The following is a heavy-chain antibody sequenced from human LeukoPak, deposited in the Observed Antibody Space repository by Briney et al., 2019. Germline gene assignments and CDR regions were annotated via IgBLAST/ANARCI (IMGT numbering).Heavy chain of an antibody. CDR2: ISAYNGNT. J-gene: IGHJ5*02. Sequence: GASVKVSCKASGYTFTSYYMHWVRQAPGQGLEWMGWISAYNGNTNYAQKLQGRVTMTTDTSTSTAYMELRSLRSDDTAVYYCARDCGGDCNNWFDPWGQGTLVTVSS. V-gene: IGHV1-18*04. CDR3: ARDCGGDCNNWFDP. D-gene: IGHD2-21*02. CDR1: GYTFTSYY.